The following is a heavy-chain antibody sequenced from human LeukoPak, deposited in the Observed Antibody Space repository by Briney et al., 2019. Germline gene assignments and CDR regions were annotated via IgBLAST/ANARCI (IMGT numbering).Heavy chain of an antibody. J-gene: IGHJ4*02. D-gene: IGHD3-10*01. CDR2: ISSNGGST. CDR1: GFTFSSYA. Sequence: GGSLRLSCSASGFTFSSYAMHWVRQAPGKGLEYVSAISSNGGSTYYADSVKGRFTISRDNSKNTLCLQMDSLTADDTALYYCARLWFGEGHFDYWGQGTLVTVSS. V-gene: IGHV3-64*04. CDR3: ARLWFGEGHFDY.